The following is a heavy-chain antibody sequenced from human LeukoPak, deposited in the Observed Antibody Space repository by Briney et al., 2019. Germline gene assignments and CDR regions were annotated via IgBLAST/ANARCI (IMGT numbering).Heavy chain of an antibody. CDR3: ARDGDGEVTGGSAFDI. V-gene: IGHV4-59*12. CDR1: GGSISTYY. CDR2: IYASGST. J-gene: IGHJ3*02. D-gene: IGHD7-27*01. Sequence: SETLSLTCTVSGGSISTYYWNWIRQPPGKGMEWIGYIYASGSTNYNPSLKSRVTISVDTSKNQFSLKLSSVTPEDTAVYYCARDGDGEVTGGSAFDIWGQGTMVTVSS.